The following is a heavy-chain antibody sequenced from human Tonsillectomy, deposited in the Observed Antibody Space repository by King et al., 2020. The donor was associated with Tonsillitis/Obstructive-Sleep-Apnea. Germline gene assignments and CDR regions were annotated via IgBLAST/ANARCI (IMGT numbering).Heavy chain of an antibody. Sequence: VQLVESGGGLVQPGGSLRLSCAASGFTFSSYAMSWVRQAPGKGLEWVAGISGSGGSTYYAVSVKGRFTISIDNSKNTLYLQMNSLIAEDTAVYYCAKAFSLRYYYYYMDVWGKGTTVTVSS. D-gene: IGHD4-17*01. CDR3: AKAFSLRYYYYYMDV. CDR2: ISGSGGST. CDR1: GFTFSSYA. V-gene: IGHV3-23*04. J-gene: IGHJ6*03.